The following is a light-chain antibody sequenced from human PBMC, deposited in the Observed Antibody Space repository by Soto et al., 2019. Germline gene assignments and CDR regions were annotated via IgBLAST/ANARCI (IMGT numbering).Light chain of an antibody. CDR2: GAS. CDR1: QSVSSY. V-gene: IGKV3-20*01. Sequence: EIVLTQSPATLSLSPGERATLSCRASQSVSSYLAWYQQKPCQAHRLLIYGASSRATGIPDRFSGSGSGTDFTLTISRLEPEDFAVYYCQQYGSSPTWTFGQGTKVDIK. J-gene: IGKJ1*01. CDR3: QQYGSSPTWT.